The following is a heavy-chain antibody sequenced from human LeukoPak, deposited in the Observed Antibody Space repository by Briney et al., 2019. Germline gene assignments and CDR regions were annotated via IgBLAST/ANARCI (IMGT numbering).Heavy chain of an antibody. CDR2: ISAYNGSK. CDR3: AAGSSWYSGGPSDFDY. CDR1: GYTFTSYG. Sequence: DSVKVSCKASGYTFTSYGISWVRQAPGQGLEWMGRISAYNGSKNYAQKLQGRVTMTTHTSTSTAYMELRSLRSGDTAVYYCAAGSSWYSGGPSDFDYWGQGTLVTVSS. J-gene: IGHJ4*02. D-gene: IGHD6-13*01. V-gene: IGHV1-18*01.